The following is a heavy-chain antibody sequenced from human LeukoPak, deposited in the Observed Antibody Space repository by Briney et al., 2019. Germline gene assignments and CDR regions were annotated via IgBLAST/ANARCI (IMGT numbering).Heavy chain of an antibody. V-gene: IGHV3-53*01. J-gene: IGHJ4*02. CDR1: GFTVSSNY. CDR2: IYSGGTT. Sequence: PGGSLRLSCAASGFTVSSNYMSWVRQAAGKGLDWVSVIYSGGTTNYADSVKGRFTISRDNSKNTLFLQMNSLRAEDTAVYYCARGRYSSSWYHFDYWGQGTLVTVSS. D-gene: IGHD6-13*01. CDR3: ARGRYSSSWYHFDY.